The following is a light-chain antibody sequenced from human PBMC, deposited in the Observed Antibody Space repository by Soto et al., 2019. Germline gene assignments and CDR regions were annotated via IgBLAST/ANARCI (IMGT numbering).Light chain of an antibody. CDR3: QQYGSSPRT. Sequence: IVLTQSPGTLSLSPGERATLSCRASQSVGSSQLAWYQQKPGQAPRLVIYGASSRATDTPDRFSGSGSGTDFTLTIDRLENEDFAVYYWQQYGSSPRTFGQGPKVEIK. CDR1: QSVGSSQ. CDR2: GAS. J-gene: IGKJ1*01. V-gene: IGKV3-20*01.